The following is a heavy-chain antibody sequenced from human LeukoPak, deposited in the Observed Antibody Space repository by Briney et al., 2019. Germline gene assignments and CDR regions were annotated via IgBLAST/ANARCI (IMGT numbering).Heavy chain of an antibody. J-gene: IGHJ4*02. CDR1: GGSFSGYY. Sequence: PSETLSLTCAVYGGSFSGYYWSWIRQPPGKGLEWIGEINHSGSTNYNPSLKSRVTISVDTSKNQFSLKLSSVTAADTAVYYCARGDCSSTSCYRGYPKFDYWGQGTLVTASS. CDR3: ARGDCSSTSCYRGYPKFDY. V-gene: IGHV4-34*01. D-gene: IGHD2-2*01. CDR2: INHSGST.